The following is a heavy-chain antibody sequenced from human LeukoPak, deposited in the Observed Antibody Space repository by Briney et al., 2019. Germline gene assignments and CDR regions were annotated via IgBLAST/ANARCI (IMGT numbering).Heavy chain of an antibody. Sequence: PSETLSLTCAVYGGPFSGYYWSWIRQPPGKGLEWIGEINHSGSTNYNPSLKSRVTISVDTSKNQFSLKLSSVTTADTAVYYCARATYYDFWSGYRPFDYWGQGTLVTVSS. CDR2: INHSGST. CDR1: GGPFSGYY. CDR3: ARATYYDFWSGYRPFDY. J-gene: IGHJ4*02. D-gene: IGHD3-3*01. V-gene: IGHV4-34*01.